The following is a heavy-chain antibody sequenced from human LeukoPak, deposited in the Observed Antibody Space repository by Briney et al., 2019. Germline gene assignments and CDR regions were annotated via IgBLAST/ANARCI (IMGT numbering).Heavy chain of an antibody. D-gene: IGHD3-16*01. Sequence: QAGGSLRLSCAASGVTVSSNYMTWGRQAPGKGLEWVSVIYSGGSTYYADSVRGRFTISRDNSKNTLYLQMNSLRAEDTAVYYCARDTGRYYLDCWAQGTLVTVSS. CDR3: ARDTGRYYLDC. V-gene: IGHV3-53*01. CDR2: IYSGGST. J-gene: IGHJ4*02. CDR1: GVTVSSNY.